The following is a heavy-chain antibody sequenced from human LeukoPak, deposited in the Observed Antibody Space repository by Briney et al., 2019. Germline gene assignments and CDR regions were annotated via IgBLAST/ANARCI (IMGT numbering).Heavy chain of an antibody. Sequence: GRCLRLSSAASGFTFSSYGMYWVRQAPGKGLEWVAVISYDGSNKYYADSVKGRFTISRDNSKNTLYLQMNSLRAEDTAVYYCAKETVYSSSWSYYYYGMDVWGQGTTVTVSS. CDR1: GFTFSSYG. V-gene: IGHV3-30*18. CDR3: AKETVYSSSWSYYYYGMDV. CDR2: ISYDGSNK. J-gene: IGHJ6*02. D-gene: IGHD6-13*01.